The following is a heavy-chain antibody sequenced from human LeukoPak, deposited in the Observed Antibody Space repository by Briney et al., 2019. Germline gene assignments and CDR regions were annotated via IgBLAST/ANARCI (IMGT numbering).Heavy chain of an antibody. CDR3: AKDHSSGLIDY. Sequence: GGSLRLSCAASGFTFSSYGMHWVRQASGKGLEWVAVISYDGSNKYYADSVKGRFTISRDNSKNTLYLQMNSLRAEDTAVYYCAKDHSSGLIDYWGQGTLVTVSS. D-gene: IGHD6-19*01. J-gene: IGHJ4*02. CDR1: GFTFSSYG. CDR2: ISYDGSNK. V-gene: IGHV3-30*18.